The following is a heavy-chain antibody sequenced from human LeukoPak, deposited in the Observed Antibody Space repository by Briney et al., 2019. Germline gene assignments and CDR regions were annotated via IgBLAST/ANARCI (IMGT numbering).Heavy chain of an antibody. CDR1: GYTFTSYG. D-gene: IGHD4-11*01. CDR3: ARDDSNYVTFDY. V-gene: IGHV1-18*01. CDR2: ISAYNGNT. Sequence: ASVKVSFKASGYTFTSYGISWVRQAPGQGLEWMGWISAYNGNTNYAQKLQGRVTMTTDTSTSTAYMEMRSLRSDDTAVYYCARDDSNYVTFDYWGQGTLVTVSS. J-gene: IGHJ4*02.